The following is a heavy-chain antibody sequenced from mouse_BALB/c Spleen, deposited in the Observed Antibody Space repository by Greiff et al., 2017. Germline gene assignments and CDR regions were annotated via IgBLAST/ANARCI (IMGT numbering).Heavy chain of an antibody. CDR2: ILPGSGST. CDR3: AREGGYGDAMDY. V-gene: IGHV1-9*01. Sequence: VQLQQSGAELMKPGASVKISCKATGYTFSSYWIEWVKQRPGHGLEWIGEILPGSGSTNYNEKFKGKATFTADTSSNTAYMQLSSLTSEDSAVYYCAREGGYGDAMDYWGQGTSVTVSS. CDR1: GYTFSSYW. J-gene: IGHJ4*01. D-gene: IGHD2-14*01.